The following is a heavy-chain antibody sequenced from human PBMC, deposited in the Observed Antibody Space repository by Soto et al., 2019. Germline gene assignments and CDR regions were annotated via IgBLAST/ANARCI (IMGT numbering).Heavy chain of an antibody. V-gene: IGHV1-18*01. D-gene: IGHD1-20*01. Sequence: QVQLVQSGAEVKNPGASVKVSCKASGYTFTSYGISWVRQAPGQGLDWMGWISAYNGDTKYEQNRQGRVTMTTDPSTSTAYMELRSLRSDDTAVYYCARDAAIGMNDYWGQGTLVTVSS. J-gene: IGHJ4*02. CDR1: GYTFTSYG. CDR2: ISAYNGDT. CDR3: ARDAAIGMNDY.